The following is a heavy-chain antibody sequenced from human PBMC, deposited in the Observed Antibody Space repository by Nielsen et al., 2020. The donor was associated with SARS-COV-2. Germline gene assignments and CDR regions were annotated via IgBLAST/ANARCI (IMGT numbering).Heavy chain of an antibody. V-gene: IGHV3-74*01. CDR1: GFSFSSYW. CDR3: ARGRAYYYDSPSGY. D-gene: IGHD3-22*01. Sequence: SLSLSCAASGFSFSSYWMHWVRQAPGKGLVWVSRINSDGSSTSYADSVKGRFTISRDNAKNTLYLQMNSLRAEDTAVYYCARGRAYYYDSPSGYWGQGTLVTVSS. J-gene: IGHJ4*02. CDR2: INSDGSST.